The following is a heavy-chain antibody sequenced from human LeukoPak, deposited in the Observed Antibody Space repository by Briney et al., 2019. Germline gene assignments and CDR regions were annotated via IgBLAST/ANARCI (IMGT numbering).Heavy chain of an antibody. Sequence: GGSLRLSCAASGFIFSSYAMSWVRQAPGKGLEWVSAISGSGGSTYYADSVKGRFTISRDNSKNTLYLQMNSLRAEDTAVYYCAKGANYYDSSGLDYWGQGTLVTVSS. D-gene: IGHD3-22*01. J-gene: IGHJ4*02. CDR1: GFIFSSYA. CDR3: AKGANYYDSSGLDY. CDR2: ISGSGGST. V-gene: IGHV3-23*01.